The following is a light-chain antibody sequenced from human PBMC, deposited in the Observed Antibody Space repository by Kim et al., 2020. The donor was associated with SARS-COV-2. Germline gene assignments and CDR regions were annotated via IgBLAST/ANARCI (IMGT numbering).Light chain of an antibody. Sequence: WVQTVRFTCQGDSLRSYYASWYQQKPGQAPVLVIYGKNNRPSGIPDRFSGSSSGNTASLTITGAQAEDEADYYCNSRDSSGNLWVFGGGTQLTVL. CDR2: GKN. V-gene: IGLV3-19*01. CDR3: NSRDSSGNLWV. J-gene: IGLJ3*02. CDR1: SLRSYY.